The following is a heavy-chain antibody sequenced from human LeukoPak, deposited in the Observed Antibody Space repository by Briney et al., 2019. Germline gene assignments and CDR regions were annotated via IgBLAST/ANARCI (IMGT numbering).Heavy chain of an antibody. CDR1: GYTLTELS. D-gene: IGHD3-22*01. Sequence: GASVKVSCKVSGYTLTELSMHWVRQAPGKGLEWMGGFDPEDGETIYAQKFQGRVTITADKSTSTAYMELSSLRSEDTAVYYCARGNYYDSSGYYYGWFDPWGQGTLVTVSS. J-gene: IGHJ5*02. V-gene: IGHV1-24*01. CDR2: FDPEDGET. CDR3: ARGNYYDSSGYYYGWFDP.